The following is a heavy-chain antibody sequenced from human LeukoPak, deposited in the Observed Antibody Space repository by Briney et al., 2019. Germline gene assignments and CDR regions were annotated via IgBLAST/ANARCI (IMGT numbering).Heavy chain of an antibody. CDR3: ARHGGLLFEEAFDI. CDR1: GFPFSSYG. CDR2: ISFDGSYK. J-gene: IGHJ3*02. V-gene: IGHV3-30*03. Sequence: GRSLRLSCAASGFPFSSYGVHWVRQAPGKGLEWVVLISFDGSYKYYADSVKGRFTISRDNSKNTLYLQMNSLRAEDTAVYYCARHGGLLFEEAFDIWGQGTMVTVSS. D-gene: IGHD2-21*02.